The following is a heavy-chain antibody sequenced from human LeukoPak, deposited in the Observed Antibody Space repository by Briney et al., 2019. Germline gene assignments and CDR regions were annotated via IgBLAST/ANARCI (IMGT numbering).Heavy chain of an antibody. CDR3: AKDLFSGSGRAGNMDV. Sequence: GGSLRLSCAASGFTFSSYAMSWVRQAPGKGLEWVSAISGSGGNTYSADSVEGRFTISRDNSKSTVYLQMNTLTAEDTAVYYCAKDLFSGSGRAGNMDVWGKGTTVTVSS. CDR2: ISGSGGNT. CDR1: GFTFSSYA. V-gene: IGHV3-23*01. D-gene: IGHD3-10*01. J-gene: IGHJ6*03.